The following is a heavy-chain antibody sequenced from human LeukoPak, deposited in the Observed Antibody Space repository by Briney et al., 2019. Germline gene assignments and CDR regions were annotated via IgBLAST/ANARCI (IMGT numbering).Heavy chain of an antibody. CDR1: GYTFTSYD. CDR3: ASGGYQDY. J-gene: IGHJ4*02. D-gene: IGHD2-15*01. V-gene: IGHV1-8*03. Sequence: ASVKVSCKASGYTFTSYDINWMRQAHGQGLEWMGWINPNSGNTGYAQKFPGRVTITRNTSIRTAYMELSRLRSEDTAVYYCASGGYQDYWGQGTLVIVSS. CDR2: INPNSGNT.